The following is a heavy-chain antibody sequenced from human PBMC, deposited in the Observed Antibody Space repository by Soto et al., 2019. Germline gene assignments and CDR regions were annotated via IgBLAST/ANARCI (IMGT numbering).Heavy chain of an antibody. D-gene: IGHD2-2*01. CDR3: ARDVSGPGATYVMDV. V-gene: IGHV1-46*01. Sequence: APVPVSCKAAGYSFSSHCIYWERQSPGQGLQWMGIFNPGGGRTAYAQKFQGRVTLTRDMSTSTVYMGLTSLTYDDTAVYYCARDVSGPGATYVMDVWGQGTTGTVS. CDR1: GYSFSSHC. J-gene: IGHJ6*02. CDR2: FNPGGGRT.